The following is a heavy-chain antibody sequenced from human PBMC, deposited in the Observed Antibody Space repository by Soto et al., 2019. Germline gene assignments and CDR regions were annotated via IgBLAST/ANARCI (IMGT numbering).Heavy chain of an antibody. CDR2: IYPGDSDT. J-gene: IGHJ6*02. V-gene: IGHV5-51*01. CDR1: GYSFTSYW. Sequence: ESLKISFKGSGYSFTSYWIGWVRQIPGKGLEWMGIIYPGDSDTRYSPSFQGQVTISADKSISTAYLQWSSLKASDTAMYYCARRRYCGGDCYYYGMDVWGQGTTVTVSS. D-gene: IGHD2-21*01. CDR3: ARRRYCGGDCYYYGMDV.